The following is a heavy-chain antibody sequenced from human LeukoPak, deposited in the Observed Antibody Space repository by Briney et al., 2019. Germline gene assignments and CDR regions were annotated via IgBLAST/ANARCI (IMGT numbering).Heavy chain of an antibody. V-gene: IGHV4-59*01. J-gene: IGHJ4*02. D-gene: IGHD6-19*01. CDR3: ARDRGSTGYYYLDS. CDR1: GGPITEYY. CDR2: IYHTGST. Sequence: SETLSLTCSVSGGPITEYYWSWIRQPPGKGLEWIGYIYHTGSTNYSPPLKSRVTMSVDASRNQFSLKLVSVSAADTAVYYCARDRGSTGYYYLDSWGQGILVTVSS.